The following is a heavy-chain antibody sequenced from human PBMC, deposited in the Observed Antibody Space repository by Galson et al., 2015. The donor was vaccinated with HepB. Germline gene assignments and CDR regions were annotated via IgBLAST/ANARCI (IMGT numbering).Heavy chain of an antibody. CDR3: ARGAADFWNAYYGPRRADDAFDI. Sequence: SVKVSCKASGGTLSSDAISWVRQAPGQGLEYMGGIIPIFGTPNYAQKFQGRVTITADKSTSTSYMELRSLRSEDTAAYYCARGAADFWNAYYGPRRADDAFDIWGQGTMVIVSS. J-gene: IGHJ3*02. CDR2: IIPIFGTP. D-gene: IGHD3-3*01. V-gene: IGHV1-69*06. CDR1: GGTLSSDA.